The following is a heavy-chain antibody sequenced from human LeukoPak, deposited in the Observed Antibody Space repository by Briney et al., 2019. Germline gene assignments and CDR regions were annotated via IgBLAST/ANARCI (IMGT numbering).Heavy chain of an antibody. V-gene: IGHV1-46*01. CDR2: VNPSDGHK. CDR3: ARQVIGVSFDY. J-gene: IGHJ4*02. CDR1: RYTFTNYF. Sequence: AASVKISCKASRYTFTNYFMHWVRQAPGQGLEWMGIVNPSDGHKTYSQSFQGRVTVTRNTSTSTVYMELRSLRSEDTAVYYCARQVIGVSFDYWGPGALVTVSS. D-gene: IGHD3-3*01.